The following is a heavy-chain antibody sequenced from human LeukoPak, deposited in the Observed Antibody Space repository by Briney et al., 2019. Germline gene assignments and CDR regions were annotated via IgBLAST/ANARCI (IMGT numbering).Heavy chain of an antibody. CDR3: TRDRFYVWFDP. V-gene: IGHV3-49*03. CDR1: GSTFGTHT. J-gene: IGHJ5*02. D-gene: IGHD3-16*01. CDR2: IRSSGTT. Sequence: GGSLSLSCTTSGSTFGTHTMHWFRQAPGKGLQWIGFIRSSGTTQYAASVKGRFTISRDDSKSIAYLQMNSLKTEDTAVYYCTRDRFYVWFDPWGQGTLVTVSS.